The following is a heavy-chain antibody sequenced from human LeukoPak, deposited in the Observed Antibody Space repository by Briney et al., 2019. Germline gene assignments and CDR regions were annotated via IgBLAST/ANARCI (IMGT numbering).Heavy chain of an antibody. Sequence: SETLSLTCTVSGGSISSYYWSWIRQPPGKGLEWIGYIYNSGSTNYNPSLKSRVTISVDTSKNQFSLKLSSVTAADTAVYYCARHEWGHYYDSSGFDYWGQGTLVTVSS. V-gene: IGHV4-59*08. J-gene: IGHJ4*02. CDR3: ARHEWGHYYDSSGFDY. CDR1: GGSISSYY. CDR2: IYNSGST. D-gene: IGHD3-22*01.